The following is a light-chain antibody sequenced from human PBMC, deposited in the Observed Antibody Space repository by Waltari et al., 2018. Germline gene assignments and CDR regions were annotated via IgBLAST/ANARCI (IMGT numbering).Light chain of an antibody. CDR1: SSDVGSYNR. J-gene: IGLJ2*01. CDR2: EVS. Sequence: QSALTQPPSVSGSPGQSVTISCTGTSSDVGSYNRVSWYQQPPGTAHRLMVYEVSNRPLGVPDRFSGSKSCNTASLTITGLQAEDDADYYGRAYTSSSIVVFGGGTKLTVL. CDR3: RAYTSSSIVV. V-gene: IGLV2-18*02.